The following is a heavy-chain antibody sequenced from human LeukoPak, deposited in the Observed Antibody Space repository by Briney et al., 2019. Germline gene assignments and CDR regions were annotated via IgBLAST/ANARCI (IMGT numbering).Heavy chain of an antibody. CDR2: VNVDGSST. V-gene: IGHV3-74*01. Sequence: GGSLRLSCAASGFTFTNHSMHWARQTPGEGLVWVSGVNVDGSSTFYADSVKGRFTISRDNVKNTLDLQMNSLRVEDTAVYYCGPLDYGDWGQGTLVTVSS. CDR1: GFTFTNHS. J-gene: IGHJ4*02. D-gene: IGHD4-17*01. CDR3: GPLDYGD.